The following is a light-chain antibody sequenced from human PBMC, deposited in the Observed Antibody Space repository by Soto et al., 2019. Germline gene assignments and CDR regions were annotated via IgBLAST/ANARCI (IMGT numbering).Light chain of an antibody. J-gene: IGKJ4*01. CDR3: QQYYSTPPT. Sequence: DIVMTQSPDSLAVSLGERATINCKSSQSVLYSSNNKNYLAWYQQKPGQPPNLLIYWASTRESGVPDRFSGSGSGTDFTLTISSLQAEDVAVYYCQQYYSTPPTFGGGIKVEIK. CDR2: WAS. V-gene: IGKV4-1*01. CDR1: QSVLYSSNNKNY.